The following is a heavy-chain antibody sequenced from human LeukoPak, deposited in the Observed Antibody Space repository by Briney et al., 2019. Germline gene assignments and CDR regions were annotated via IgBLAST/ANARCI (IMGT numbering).Heavy chain of an antibody. Sequence: QPGGSLRLSCAASGFTFSSYAMSWVRQAPGMGLEWVSAISGSGGGTFYADSLKGRFTISRDNSKNTLYLQMNSLRAEDTAVYYCAKLGGLRFLDIQAVYWGQGTLVTVSS. J-gene: IGHJ4*02. CDR2: ISGSGGGT. CDR1: GFTFSSYA. V-gene: IGHV3-23*01. D-gene: IGHD3-3*01. CDR3: AKLGGLRFLDIQAVY.